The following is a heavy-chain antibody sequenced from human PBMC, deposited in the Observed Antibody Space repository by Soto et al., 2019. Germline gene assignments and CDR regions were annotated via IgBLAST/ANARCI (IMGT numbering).Heavy chain of an antibody. J-gene: IGHJ4*02. Sequence: EVQLLDSGGGLVQPGGSLRLSCAASGFTFSSYGMTWVRQAPGKGLEWVSFSSATGAGTYYAASVKGRFTISRDNSKNTLYLQMTSLRADDTAVYYCAKDRRAGGNYGLYSDFWGQGALVIVSS. CDR1: GFTFSSYG. D-gene: IGHD1-7*01. CDR3: AKDRRAGGNYGLYSDF. V-gene: IGHV3-23*01. CDR2: SSATGAGT.